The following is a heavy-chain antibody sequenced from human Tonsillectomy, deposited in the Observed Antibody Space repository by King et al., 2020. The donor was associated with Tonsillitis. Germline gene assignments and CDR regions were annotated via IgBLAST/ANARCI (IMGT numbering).Heavy chain of an antibody. D-gene: IGHD2-2*01. Sequence: VQLVESGGGVVQPGRSLRLSCAASGFTFSSYGMHWVRQAPGKGLEWVAVISYDGSNKYYADSVKGRFTISRDNSKNTLYLQMNSLRAEDTAVYYCANGGSGSSTSRGVGWYYYYGMDVWGQGTTVTVSS. CDR2: ISYDGSNK. CDR1: GFTFSSYG. J-gene: IGHJ6*02. V-gene: IGHV3-30*18. CDR3: ANGGSGSSTSRGVGWYYYYGMDV.